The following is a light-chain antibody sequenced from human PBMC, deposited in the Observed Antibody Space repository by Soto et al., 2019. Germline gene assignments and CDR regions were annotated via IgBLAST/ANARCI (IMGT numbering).Light chain of an antibody. Sequence: SYELTQPPSVSVSPGQTASITCSGDKLGDKYACWYQQKPGQSPVLVIYQDTKRPSGIPERFSGSKSGNTASLTISGLQAEDEADYYCCSYAGRYTFGGGTKVTVL. CDR3: CSYAGRYT. J-gene: IGLJ2*01. V-gene: IGLV3-1*01. CDR1: KLGDKY. CDR2: QDT.